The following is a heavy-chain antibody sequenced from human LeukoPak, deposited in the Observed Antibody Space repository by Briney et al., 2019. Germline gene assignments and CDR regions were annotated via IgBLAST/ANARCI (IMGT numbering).Heavy chain of an antibody. CDR2: IKQDGREK. CDR3: ARDKGNTCIDN. J-gene: IGHJ4*02. V-gene: IGHV3-7*01. CDR1: GLTFSSYW. Sequence: GGSLRLSCAASGLTFSSYWMSWVRQAPGKGLEWVANIKQDGREKYYVDSVKGRFTISRDNAKNSLYMQMNSLRAEDTAVYYCARDKGNTCIDNWGQGTLITVSS.